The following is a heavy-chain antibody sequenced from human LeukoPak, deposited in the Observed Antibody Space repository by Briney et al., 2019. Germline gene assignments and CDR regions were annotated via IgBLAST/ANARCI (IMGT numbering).Heavy chain of an antibody. D-gene: IGHD2-2*01. V-gene: IGHV3-23*01. CDR1: GFTFSSYS. J-gene: IGHJ4*02. CDR2: ISASGGNT. CDR3: AKDPACYLDY. Sequence: GGSLRLSCAASGFTFSSYSMNWVRQAPGKGLEWVSTISASGGNTYYADSVKGRFTISRDNSKHTLYLQMNSLRAEDTALYYCAKDPACYLDYWGQGTLVTV.